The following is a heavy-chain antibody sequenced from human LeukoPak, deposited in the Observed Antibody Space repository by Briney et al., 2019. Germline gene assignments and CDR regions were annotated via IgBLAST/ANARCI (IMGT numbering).Heavy chain of an antibody. CDR3: ARGYSGYHYYYYYYMDV. CDR1: GYTFTGYY. CDR2: INPNSGGT. V-gene: IGHV1-2*02. J-gene: IGHJ6*03. Sequence: ASVKVSCKASGYTFTGYYMHWVRQAAGQGLEWMGWINPNSGGTNYSQKFQGRVTMTRDTSISTAYMELSRLRSDDTAVYYCARGYSGYHYYYYYYMDVWGKGTTVTISS. D-gene: IGHD5-12*01.